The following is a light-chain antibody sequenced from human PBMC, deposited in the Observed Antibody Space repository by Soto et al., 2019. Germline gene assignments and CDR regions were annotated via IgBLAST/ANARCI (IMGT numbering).Light chain of an antibody. V-gene: IGKV3-15*01. CDR1: QNIYYN. CDR2: RAS. J-gene: IGKJ1*01. Sequence: ILMTQSPATVSVSPGESATLSCRASQNIYYNVAWYQQRPGQAPRLLIYRASTRAPGVPARFSGSGSETEFTLTLSSLQPEDFTVYSCLQYHNLWAFGQGTKVDIK. CDR3: LQYHNLWA.